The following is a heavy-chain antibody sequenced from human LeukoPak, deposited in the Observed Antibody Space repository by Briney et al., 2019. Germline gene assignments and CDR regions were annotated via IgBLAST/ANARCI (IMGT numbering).Heavy chain of an antibody. CDR1: GGSINRYY. D-gene: IGHD1-1*01. CDR2: IYYTGTT. Sequence: SETLSLTRTVSGGSINRYYWSWIRQSPGKGLEWIAWIYYTGTTNYNPSLKSRVTISVDTSKNQFSLRLTSVTAADTAVYFCAREWGTGSSDYWGRGILVTVSS. J-gene: IGHJ4*02. CDR3: AREWGTGSSDY. V-gene: IGHV4-59*01.